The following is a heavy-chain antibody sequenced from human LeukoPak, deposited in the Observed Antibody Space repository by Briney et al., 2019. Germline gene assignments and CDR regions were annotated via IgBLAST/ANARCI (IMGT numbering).Heavy chain of an antibody. CDR2: IYPDDSDT. J-gene: IGHJ4*02. CDR3: ATLLGSGTFYPADYLDY. V-gene: IGHV5-51*01. CDR1: GYTFNYYW. D-gene: IGHD3-10*01. Sequence: GESLKISCQGSGYTFNYYWIGWVRQKPGKGLEWMGIIYPDDSDTKYSPAFQGQVTISADKSINTAYLRWTSLKASDTAMYYCATLLGSGTFYPADYLDYWGQGTLVTVSS.